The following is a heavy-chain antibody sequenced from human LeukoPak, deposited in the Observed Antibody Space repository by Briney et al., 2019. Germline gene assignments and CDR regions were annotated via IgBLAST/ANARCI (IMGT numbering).Heavy chain of an antibody. CDR1: GYTFTSYG. Sequence: ASVKVSCKASGYTFTSYGISWVRQAPGQGLEWMGWISAYNGNTNYAQKLQGRVTMTTDTSTSTAYMELRSLRSDDTAVYYCARDGFPRDGSNGHWYFDLWGRGTLVTVSS. CDR3: ARDGFPRDGSNGHWYFDL. D-gene: IGHD5-24*01. J-gene: IGHJ2*01. CDR2: ISAYNGNT. V-gene: IGHV1-18*01.